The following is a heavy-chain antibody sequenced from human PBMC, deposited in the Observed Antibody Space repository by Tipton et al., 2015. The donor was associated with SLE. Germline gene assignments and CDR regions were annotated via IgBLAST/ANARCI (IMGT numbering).Heavy chain of an antibody. V-gene: IGHV4-59*01. CDR2: TSHSGST. J-gene: IGHJ6*02. CDR1: GVSISHYY. D-gene: IGHD3-10*01. CDR3: ARDWRGYYGSQAYYYYGMDV. Sequence: TLSLTCTVSGVSISHYYWSWIRQPPGKGLEWIGYTSHSGSTNYNPSLKSRVTISADTSKNQFSLRVNSVTSADTAVYYCARDWRGYYGSQAYYYYGMDVWGQGTTVIVSS.